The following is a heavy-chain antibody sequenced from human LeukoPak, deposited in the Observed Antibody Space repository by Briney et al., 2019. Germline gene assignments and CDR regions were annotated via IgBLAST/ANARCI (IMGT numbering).Heavy chain of an antibody. V-gene: IGHV3-53*01. CDR1: GFRVSTND. J-gene: IGHJ4*02. D-gene: IGHD3-16*01. Sequence: GGSLRLSCAVSGFRVSTNDMSWVRQAPGKGLEWVSVIYSGDRTYYADSVKGRFTISRDNSKNTLYLQMNSLRAEDTAIYYCARDWGDDWGQGNLVTVSS. CDR2: IYSGDRT. CDR3: ARDWGDD.